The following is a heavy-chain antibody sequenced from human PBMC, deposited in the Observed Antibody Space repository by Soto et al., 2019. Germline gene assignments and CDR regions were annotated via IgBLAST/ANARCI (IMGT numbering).Heavy chain of an antibody. D-gene: IGHD1-26*01. Sequence: EVQLLESGGGLVQPGGSLRLSCAASGFTFSSYAMNWVRQAPGKGLEWVSVISGSGGSTYYADSVKGLFTISRDTSKNMLYLQMISLRAEDTAVYYCARRGSGSYFGYWGQVTLFTGSS. V-gene: IGHV3-23*01. CDR2: ISGSGGST. CDR3: ARRGSGSYFGY. CDR1: GFTFSSYA. J-gene: IGHJ4*02.